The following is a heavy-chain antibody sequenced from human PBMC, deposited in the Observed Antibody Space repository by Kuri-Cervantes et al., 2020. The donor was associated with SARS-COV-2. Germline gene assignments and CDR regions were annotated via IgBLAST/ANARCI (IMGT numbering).Heavy chain of an antibody. J-gene: IGHJ3*02. CDR3: ACLAEGENWGSSAFDI. Sequence: ASVKVSCKASGYTFTSYGISWVRQAPGQGLEWMGWISAYNGNTNYAQKLQGRVTMTTDTSTSTAYMELRSLRSEDTAVYYCACLAEGENWGSSAFDIWGQGTMVTVSS. V-gene: IGHV1-18*01. CDR2: ISAYNGNT. CDR1: GYTFTSYG. D-gene: IGHD7-27*01.